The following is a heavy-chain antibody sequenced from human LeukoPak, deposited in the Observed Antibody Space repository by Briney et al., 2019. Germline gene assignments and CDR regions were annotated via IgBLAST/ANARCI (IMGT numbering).Heavy chain of an antibody. CDR1: GGSISSSRYY. Sequence: SETLSLTCTVSGGSISSSRYYWGWIRQPPGKGLEWIGSIYYSGSTHYNPSLKSRVIISVDTSKSQFSLKLSSVTAADTAVYYCARRSDSGGYFEGDYWGQGTLVTVSS. CDR3: ARRSDSGGYFEGDY. CDR2: IYYSGST. D-gene: IGHD3-22*01. V-gene: IGHV4-39*01. J-gene: IGHJ4*02.